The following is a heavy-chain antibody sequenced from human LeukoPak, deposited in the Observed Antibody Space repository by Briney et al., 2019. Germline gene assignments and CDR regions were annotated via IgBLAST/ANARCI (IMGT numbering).Heavy chain of an antibody. Sequence: SVKVSCKAAGGTFSSYAISWVRQDPGQGLEWMGGIIPIFGTANYVQKFQGRVTITADESTSTAYMELSSLRSKDTAVYYCARGEMATILDAFDIWGQGTMVTVSS. CDR3: ARGEMATILDAFDI. CDR2: IIPIFGTA. J-gene: IGHJ3*02. V-gene: IGHV1-69*01. CDR1: GGTFSSYA. D-gene: IGHD5-24*01.